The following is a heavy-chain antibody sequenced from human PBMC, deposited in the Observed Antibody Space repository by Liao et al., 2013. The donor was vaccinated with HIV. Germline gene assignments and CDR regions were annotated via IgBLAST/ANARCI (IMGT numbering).Heavy chain of an antibody. J-gene: IGHJ4*02. CDR3: ARGSRGVHLDY. Sequence: QEQLQQWGAGLLKPSETLSLTCAPSWGSFNPYLWTWIRQSPGKGLEWIGYVYYSGYTYYNPSLRSRVTISVDTSKNQFSLRLTSVTAADTAVYYCARGSRGVHLDYWGQGTLVTVSS. CDR1: WGSFNPYL. CDR2: VYYSGYT. D-gene: IGHD3-10*01. V-gene: IGHV4-34*01.